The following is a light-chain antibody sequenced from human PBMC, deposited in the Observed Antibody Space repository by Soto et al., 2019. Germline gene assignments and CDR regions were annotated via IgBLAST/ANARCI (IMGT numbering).Light chain of an antibody. CDR1: QSVSSTF. CDR2: GVS. Sequence: EIVLTQSPGTLSLSPGERATLSCRASQSVSSTFLARYQQKPGQAPRLLIFGVSNRATGIPDRFSGSGSGTDFTLTISRLEPEDFAVYYCVQFVSAPPRTFGQGTKVESK. CDR3: VQFVSAPPRT. J-gene: IGKJ1*01. V-gene: IGKV3-20*01.